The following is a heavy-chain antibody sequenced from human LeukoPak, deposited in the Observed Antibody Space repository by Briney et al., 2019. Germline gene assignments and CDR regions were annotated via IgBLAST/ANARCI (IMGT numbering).Heavy chain of an antibody. J-gene: IGHJ4*02. V-gene: IGHV3-30*18. Sequence: GRSLRLSCAASGFTFSSYGMHWVRQAPGKGLEWVAVISYDGSNKYYADSVKGRFTISRDNSKNTLYLQMNSLRAEDTAVYYCAKDLGWLRGLDYWGQGTLVTVSS. CDR1: GFTFSSYG. D-gene: IGHD5-12*01. CDR3: AKDLGWLRGLDY. CDR2: ISYDGSNK.